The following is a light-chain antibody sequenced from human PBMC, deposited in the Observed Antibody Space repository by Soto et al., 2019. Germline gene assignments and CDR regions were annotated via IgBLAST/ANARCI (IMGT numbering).Light chain of an antibody. Sequence: EIVLTQSPGTLSLSPGERATLSCRASQSVSSSYLAWYQQKPGQAPRLLIYGASNRATGIPDRFSGSGSGTDFTLTISRPEPEDFAVYYCQQYGTSPRTFGQGTKVEIK. J-gene: IGKJ1*01. CDR1: QSVSSSY. CDR3: QQYGTSPRT. CDR2: GAS. V-gene: IGKV3-20*01.